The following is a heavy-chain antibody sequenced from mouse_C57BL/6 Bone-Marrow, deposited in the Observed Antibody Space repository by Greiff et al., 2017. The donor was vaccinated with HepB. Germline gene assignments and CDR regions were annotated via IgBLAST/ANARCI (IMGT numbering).Heavy chain of an antibody. Sequence: QVQLQQPGAELVMPGASVKLSCKASGYTFTSYWMHWVKQRPGQGLEWIGEIDPSDSYTNYNQKFKGKSTLTVDKSSSTAYMQLSSLTSEDSAVYYCARWGFTTVVDYAMDYWGQGTSVTVSS. V-gene: IGHV1-69*01. D-gene: IGHD1-1*01. CDR3: ARWGFTTVVDYAMDY. CDR2: IDPSDSYT. CDR1: GYTFTSYW. J-gene: IGHJ4*01.